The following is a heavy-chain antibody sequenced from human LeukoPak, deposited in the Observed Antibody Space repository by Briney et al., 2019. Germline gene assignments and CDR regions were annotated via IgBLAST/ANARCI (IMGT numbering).Heavy chain of an antibody. V-gene: IGHV5-51*01. CDR3: ARQRGADYPDY. D-gene: IGHD4/OR15-4a*01. CDR2: IYPGDSDT. CDR1: GYSFASYW. J-gene: IGHJ4*02. Sequence: HGESLTISCMGSGYSFASYWIGWVRQMPGKGLGWVGVIYPGDSDTRYSPSFQGQVTISADKSISTAYLQWSSRKASDTAMYYCARQRGADYPDYWGQGTLVTVSS.